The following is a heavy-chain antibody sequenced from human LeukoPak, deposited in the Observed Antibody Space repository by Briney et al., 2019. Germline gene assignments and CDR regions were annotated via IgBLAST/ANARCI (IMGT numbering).Heavy chain of an antibody. J-gene: IGHJ4*02. Sequence: SETLSLTCAVYGGSFSGYYWSWIRQPPGKGLEWIGEINHSGSTNYNPSLKSRVTISVDTSKKQFSLKLSSVTAADTAVYYCVPYYFNRIGQKKNYWGQGTLVTVSS. D-gene: IGHD3-22*01. V-gene: IGHV4-34*01. CDR1: GGSFSGYY. CDR2: INHSGST. CDR3: VPYYFNRIGQKKNY.